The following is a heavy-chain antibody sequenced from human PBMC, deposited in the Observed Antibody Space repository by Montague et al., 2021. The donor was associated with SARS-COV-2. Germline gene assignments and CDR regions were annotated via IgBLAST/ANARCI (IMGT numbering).Heavy chain of an antibody. CDR2: IYYSGST. V-gene: IGHV4-39*01. Sequence: SETLSLTCTVSGGSISSSSYYWGWTRQPPGKGLEWIGSIYYSGSTYYNPSLKSRVTISVDTSKNQFSLKLSSVTAADTAVYYCAGSPPGIAAAGTVAAFDIGAKGQWSPSLQ. J-gene: IGHJ3*02. CDR1: GGSISSSSYY. D-gene: IGHD6-13*01. CDR3: AGSPPGIAAAGTVAAFDI.